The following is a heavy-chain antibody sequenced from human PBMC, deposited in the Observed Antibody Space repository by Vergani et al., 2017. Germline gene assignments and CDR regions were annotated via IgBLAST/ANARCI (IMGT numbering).Heavy chain of an antibody. D-gene: IGHD2-15*01. CDR3: ARDIVVVVGSNWFDP. CDR2: INPNSGGT. Sequence: QVQLVQSGAEVKKPGASVKVSCKASGYTFTGYYMHWVRQAPGQGLEWMGWINPNSGGTNYAQKFQGRVTMTMDTCISTGYMELSRLRSDDTAVYYCARDIVVVVGSNWFDPWGQGTLVTVSS. V-gene: IGHV1-2*02. CDR1: GYTFTGYY. J-gene: IGHJ5*02.